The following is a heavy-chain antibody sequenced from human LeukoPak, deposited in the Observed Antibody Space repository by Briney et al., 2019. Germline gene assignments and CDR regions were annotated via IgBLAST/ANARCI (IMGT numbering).Heavy chain of an antibody. D-gene: IGHD5-12*01. J-gene: IGHJ3*02. CDR3: ARGGIVATTDAFDI. Sequence: PSETLSLTCTVSGGSISSYYWSWIRQPPGKGLEWIGYIYYSGSTNYNPSLKSRVTISVDTSKNQFSLKLSSVTAADTAVYYCARGGIVATTDAFDIWGQGTMVTVSS. CDR1: GGSISSYY. CDR2: IYYSGST. V-gene: IGHV4-59*12.